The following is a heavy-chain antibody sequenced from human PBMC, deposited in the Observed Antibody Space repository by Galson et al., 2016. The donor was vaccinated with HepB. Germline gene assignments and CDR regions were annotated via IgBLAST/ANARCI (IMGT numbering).Heavy chain of an antibody. Sequence: SLRLSCAASGFTVSSDYMSWVRQAPGKGLEWVSLIYSGGGGTFYTDSVKGRFTVSRDNSKNTVYLQMSSLRAEDTAVYYCARHDYLEYWGRGTLVTVSS. V-gene: IGHV3-66*04. J-gene: IGHJ4*02. CDR2: IYSGGGGT. CDR1: GFTVSSDY. CDR3: ARHDYLEY.